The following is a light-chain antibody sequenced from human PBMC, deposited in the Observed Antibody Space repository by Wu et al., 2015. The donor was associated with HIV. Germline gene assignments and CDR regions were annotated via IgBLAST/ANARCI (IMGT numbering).Light chain of an antibody. CDR2: GAS. V-gene: IGKV3-15*01. J-gene: IGKJ1*01. CDR1: QSVSSN. Sequence: EIVMTQSPATLSVSPGERATLSCRASQSVSSNLAWYQQKPGQAPRLLIYGASTRATGIPARFSGSGSGTEFTLTISSLQSEDFAIYYCQQYDTWPRTF. CDR3: QQYDTWPRT.